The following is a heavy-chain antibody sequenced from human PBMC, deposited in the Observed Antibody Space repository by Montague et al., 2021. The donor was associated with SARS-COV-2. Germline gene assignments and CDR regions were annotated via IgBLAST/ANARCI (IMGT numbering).Heavy chain of an antibody. CDR2: VNYCGST. V-gene: IGHV4-59*13. CDR1: GGSISSYY. J-gene: IGHJ6*02. Sequence: SETLSLTCTVSGGSISSYYWSWIRQPPGKGLEWIWYVNYCGSTNYNPSLTLQVTISVDTSKNQFSLKLSPVTATDTAVSYCAGTSAYSSGWGMNYYCYGMDVWGQGTTVTVSS. D-gene: IGHD6-19*01. CDR3: AGTSAYSSGWGMNYYCYGMDV.